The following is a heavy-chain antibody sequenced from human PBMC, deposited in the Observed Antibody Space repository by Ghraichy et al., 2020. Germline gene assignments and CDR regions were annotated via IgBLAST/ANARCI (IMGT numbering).Heavy chain of an antibody. CDR1: GFTFSSYT. J-gene: IGHJ4*02. CDR2: ISYDGSNK. V-gene: IGHV3-30-3*01. CDR3: ARAPSGYYAYFDY. D-gene: IGHD3-3*01. Sequence: GGSLRLSCAASGFTFSSYTIHWVRQAPGKGLEWVAVISYDGSNKYYADSVKGRFTISRDNSKSTLYLQMNSLRAEDAAGYYCARAPSGYYAYFDYWGQGTLVTVSS.